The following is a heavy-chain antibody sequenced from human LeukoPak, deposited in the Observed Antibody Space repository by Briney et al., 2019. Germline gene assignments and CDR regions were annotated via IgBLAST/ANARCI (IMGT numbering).Heavy chain of an antibody. CDR1: GGSISSSSYY. CDR3: EVTGYRQDI. Sequence: PSETLSLTCTVSGGSISSSSYYWGWIRQPPGKGLEWIGEINHSGSTNYNPSLKSRVTISVDTSKNQFSLKLSSVTAADTAVYYCEVTGYRQDIWGQGTMVTVSS. CDR2: INHSGST. V-gene: IGHV4-39*07. J-gene: IGHJ3*02. D-gene: IGHD3-9*01.